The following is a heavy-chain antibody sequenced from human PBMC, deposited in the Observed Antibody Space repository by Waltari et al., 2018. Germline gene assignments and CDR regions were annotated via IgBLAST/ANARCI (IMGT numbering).Heavy chain of an antibody. Sequence: QVQLVQSGAEVKKPGSSVKVSCKASGGTFSSYAISWVRQAPGQGLEWMGGIIPIFGTANYAQKFQGRVTITADKSTSTDYMELSSLRSEDTAVYYCARAPVVAATQDYYYMDVWGKGTTVTVSS. D-gene: IGHD2-15*01. CDR1: GGTFSSYA. CDR3: ARAPVVAATQDYYYMDV. V-gene: IGHV1-69*14. CDR2: IIPIFGTA. J-gene: IGHJ6*03.